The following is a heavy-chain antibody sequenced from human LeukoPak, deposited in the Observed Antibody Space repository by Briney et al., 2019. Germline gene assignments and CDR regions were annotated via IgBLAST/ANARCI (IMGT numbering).Heavy chain of an antibody. V-gene: IGHV3-21*05. D-gene: IGHD4-23*01. CDR3: AKRGIGGNYYFDY. CDR1: GFIFTSYS. CDR2: ISGGSTYT. J-gene: IGHJ4*02. Sequence: GGSLRLSCAASGFIFTSYSMNWVRQAPGKGLEWVSYISGGSTYTNYADSVKGRFTISRDNSKNTLYLQMNSLRAEDKAVYYCAKRGIGGNYYFDYWGQGTLVTVSP.